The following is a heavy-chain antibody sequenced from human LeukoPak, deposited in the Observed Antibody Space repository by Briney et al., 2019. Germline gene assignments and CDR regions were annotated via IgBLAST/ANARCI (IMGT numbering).Heavy chain of an antibody. Sequence: SETLSLTCTVSGGSISSYYWSWIRQPAGKGLEWIGRIYTSGSTNYNPSLKSRVTMSVDTSKNQFSLKPSSVTAADTAVYYCAREPHTAMVTLTPWFDPWGQGTLVTVSS. CDR3: AREPHTAMVTLTPWFDP. V-gene: IGHV4-4*07. CDR1: GGSISSYY. CDR2: IYTSGST. J-gene: IGHJ5*02. D-gene: IGHD5-18*01.